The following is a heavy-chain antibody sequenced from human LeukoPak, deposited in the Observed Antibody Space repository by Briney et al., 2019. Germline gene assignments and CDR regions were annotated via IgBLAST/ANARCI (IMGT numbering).Heavy chain of an antibody. CDR2: FDPENSQM. V-gene: IGHV1-24*01. CDR3: ALESPSYFYYMDV. CDR1: GYNLTELS. Sequence: ASVRVSCKGSGYNLTELSLHWLRQAPRKGLEWMGGFDPENSQMVYSQKFRDRLTTSEDTSTNTAYMELSSLISDDSALYYCALESPSYFYYMDVWGSGASVTVSS. J-gene: IGHJ6*03. D-gene: IGHD3-3*01.